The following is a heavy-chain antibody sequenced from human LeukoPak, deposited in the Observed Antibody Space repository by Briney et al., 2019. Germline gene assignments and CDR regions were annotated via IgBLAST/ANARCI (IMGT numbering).Heavy chain of an antibody. Sequence: GGSLRLSCAASGFTLSNYAMSWVRQAPGKRLEWVSVIYSGGSTYYADSVKGRFTISRDNSKNTLYLQMNSLRAEDTAVYYCARTAEPPIAAAAPGAFDIWGQGTMVTVSS. CDR3: ARTAEPPIAAAAPGAFDI. D-gene: IGHD6-13*01. CDR1: GFTLSNYA. V-gene: IGHV3-66*01. J-gene: IGHJ3*02. CDR2: IYSGGST.